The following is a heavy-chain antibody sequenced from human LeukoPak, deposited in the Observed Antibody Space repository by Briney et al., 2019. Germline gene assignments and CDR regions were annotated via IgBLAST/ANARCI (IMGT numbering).Heavy chain of an antibody. Sequence: SETLSLTCAVYGGSFSGYYWSWIRQPPGKGLEWIGEINHSGSTNYNPSLKSRVTISVDTSKNQFSLKLSSVTAADTAVYYCARGIHDYGDFFDYWGQGTLVTVSS. CDR2: INHSGST. CDR3: ARGIHDYGDFFDY. V-gene: IGHV4-34*01. CDR1: GGSFSGYY. D-gene: IGHD4-17*01. J-gene: IGHJ4*02.